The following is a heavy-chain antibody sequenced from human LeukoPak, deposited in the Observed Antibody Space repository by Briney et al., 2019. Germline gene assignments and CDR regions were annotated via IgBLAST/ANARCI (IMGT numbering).Heavy chain of an antibody. D-gene: IGHD3-10*01. CDR2: ISSSSSYI. CDR1: GFTFSSYS. J-gene: IGHJ5*02. V-gene: IGHV3-21*01. Sequence: PGGSLRLSCAASGFTFSSYSMNWVRQAPGKGLECVSSISSSSSYIYYADSVKGRFTISRDNAKNSLYLQMNSLRAEDTAVYYCAGSLWFGDSGWFDPWGQGTLVTVSS. CDR3: AGSLWFGDSGWFDP.